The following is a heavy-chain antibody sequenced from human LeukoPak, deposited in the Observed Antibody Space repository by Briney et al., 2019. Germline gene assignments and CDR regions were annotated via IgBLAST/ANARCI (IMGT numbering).Heavy chain of an antibody. D-gene: IGHD3-3*01. V-gene: IGHV1-46*01. Sequence: AASVKDSCKASGDTFFSYYMHWVRQATGQGVEGMGVINPSGGSTTYAQKFQCRVTMTRDTSTSTVYIELSSLRSEDTAVYCCARGGVLRFLEHLDYWGQGTLVTVSS. CDR1: GDTFFSYY. CDR3: ARGGVLRFLEHLDY. J-gene: IGHJ4*02. CDR2: INPSGGST.